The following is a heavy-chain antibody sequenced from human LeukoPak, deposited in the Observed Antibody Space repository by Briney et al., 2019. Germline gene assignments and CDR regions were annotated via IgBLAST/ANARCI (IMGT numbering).Heavy chain of an antibody. V-gene: IGHV1-69*01. Sequence: SVKVSCKAFGGTFSSYAISWVRQAPGQGLEWMGGIIPIFGTANYAQKFQGRVTITADESTSTAYMELSSLRSEDTAVYYCARGVVVPAAISYYYYMDVWGKGTTVTVSS. J-gene: IGHJ6*03. D-gene: IGHD2-2*02. CDR1: GGTFSSYA. CDR2: IIPIFGTA. CDR3: ARGVVVPAAISYYYYMDV.